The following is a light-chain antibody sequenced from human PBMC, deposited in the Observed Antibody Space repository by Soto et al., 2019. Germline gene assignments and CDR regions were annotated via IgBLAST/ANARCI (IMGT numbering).Light chain of an antibody. V-gene: IGLV7-46*01. CDR3: LVVYSDAWV. J-gene: IGLJ3*02. Sequence: QAVVTQEPSLTVSPGGTVTLTCDSSFGPVTAGHYPYWFQQKAGQAPRTLIYDTYIKQSWTPARFSGSLLGGKAALTLSGAQTEDEADYYCLVVYSDAWVFGGGTKLTVL. CDR1: FGPVTAGHY. CDR2: DTY.